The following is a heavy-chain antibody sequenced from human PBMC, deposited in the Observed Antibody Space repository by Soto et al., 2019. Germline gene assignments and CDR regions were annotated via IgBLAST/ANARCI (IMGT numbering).Heavy chain of an antibody. D-gene: IGHD3-10*01. CDR2: INAGNGNT. V-gene: IGHV1-3*01. Sequence: QVQLVQSGAEVKKPGASVKISCQASGNTFPRATMHWVRQTPGQSLEWMGWINAGNGNTRYSHKFQGRVTFTRDTTASTTYMELTSLRSEDTAVYYCGFGDYDEWLDPWGQGTLVTVSS. J-gene: IGHJ5*02. CDR1: GNTFPRAT. CDR3: GFGDYDEWLDP.